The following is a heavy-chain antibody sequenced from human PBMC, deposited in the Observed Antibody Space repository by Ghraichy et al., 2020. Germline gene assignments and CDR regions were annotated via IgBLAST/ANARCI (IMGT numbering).Heavy chain of an antibody. CDR2: ISAYNGNT. Sequence: ASVKVSCKASGYTFTSYGISWVRQAPGQGLEWMGWISAYNGNTNYAQKLQGRVTMTTDTSTSTAYMELRSLRSDDTAVYYCARGDSSGYYWVGYFDYWGQGTLVTVSS. V-gene: IGHV1-18*01. J-gene: IGHJ4*02. D-gene: IGHD3-22*01. CDR1: GYTFTSYG. CDR3: ARGDSSGYYWVGYFDY.